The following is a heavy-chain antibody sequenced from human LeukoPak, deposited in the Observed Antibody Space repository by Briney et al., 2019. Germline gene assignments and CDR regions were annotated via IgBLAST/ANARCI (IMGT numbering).Heavy chain of an antibody. Sequence: GGSLRLSCAASGFTFSSYAMHWVRQAPGKGLEWVAVISYDGSNKYYADSVKGRFTISRDNSKNTLYLQMNSLRAEDTAVYYCARAGNGEWPRNYWGQGTLVTVSS. D-gene: IGHD5-12*01. CDR2: ISYDGSNK. J-gene: IGHJ4*02. V-gene: IGHV3-30-3*01. CDR1: GFTFSSYA. CDR3: ARAGNGEWPRNY.